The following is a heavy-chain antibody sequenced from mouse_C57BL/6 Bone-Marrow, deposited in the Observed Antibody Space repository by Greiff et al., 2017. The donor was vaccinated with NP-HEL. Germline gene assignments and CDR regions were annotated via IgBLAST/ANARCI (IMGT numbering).Heavy chain of an antibody. V-gene: IGHV1-9*01. Sequence: VQLQQSGAELMKPGASVKLSCKATGYTFTGYWIEWVKQRPGHGLEWIGEILPGSGGTNYNEKFKGKATLTADTSSNTAYMQLSSLTTVDSAIYYCAKGGQLRLQGNAMDYWGQGTSVTVSS. J-gene: IGHJ4*01. CDR2: ILPGSGGT. CDR3: AKGGQLRLQGNAMDY. CDR1: GYTFTGYW. D-gene: IGHD3-2*02.